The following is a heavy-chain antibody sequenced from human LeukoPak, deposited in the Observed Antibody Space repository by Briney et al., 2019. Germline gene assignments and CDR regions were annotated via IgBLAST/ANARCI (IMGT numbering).Heavy chain of an antibody. V-gene: IGHV4-59*01. CDR2: IYYSGST. J-gene: IGHJ4*02. Sequence: SETLSLTCTVSGGSISSYYWSWIRQPPGKGLEWIGYIYYSGSTNYNPSLKSRVTISVDTSKNQFSLKLSSVTAADTAVYYCARGWGFFDYWGQGTLDAVSS. CDR3: ARGWGFFDY. D-gene: IGHD3-16*01. CDR1: GGSISSYY.